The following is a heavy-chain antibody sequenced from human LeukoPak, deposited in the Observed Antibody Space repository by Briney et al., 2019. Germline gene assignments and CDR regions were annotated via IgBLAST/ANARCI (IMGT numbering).Heavy chain of an antibody. CDR3: ARRRGWVDR. J-gene: IGHJ5*02. D-gene: IGHD3-16*01. CDR2: IHDDGTVK. CDR1: GFSFTAYA. Sequence: TGGSLRLSCAASGFSFTAYAMSWFRQAPGKGLEWVANIHDDGTVKNYVDSVKGRFTISRDDARNSVSLQLTRLRADDTALYYSARRRGWVDRWGKGTLVTVSS. V-gene: IGHV3-7*01.